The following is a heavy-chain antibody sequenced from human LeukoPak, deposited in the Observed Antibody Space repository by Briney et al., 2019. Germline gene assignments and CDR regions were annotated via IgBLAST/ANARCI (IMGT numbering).Heavy chain of an antibody. CDR3: ARVRDSGYYDFDY. Sequence: SETLSLTCTVSGGSIRSYYWSGIRQSPGKGLDWIGYIYYSGITNYNPSLKSRVTISVDTSKNQFSLKLSSVTAADTAVYYCARVRDSGYYDFDYWGQGTLVTVSS. J-gene: IGHJ4*02. CDR1: GGSIRSYY. V-gene: IGHV4-59*01. D-gene: IGHD3-22*01. CDR2: IYYSGIT.